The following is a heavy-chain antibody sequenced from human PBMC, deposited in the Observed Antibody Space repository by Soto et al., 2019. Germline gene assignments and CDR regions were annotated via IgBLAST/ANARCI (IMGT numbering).Heavy chain of an antibody. CDR3: ARMGGYCSSTSCPGEDYYYYYGMDV. Sequence: WASVKVSCKASGGTFSSYAISWVRQAPGQGLEWMGGIIPTFGTANYAQKFQGRVTITADESTSTAYMELSSLRSEDTAVYYCARMGGYCSSTSCPGEDYYYYYGMDVWGQGTTVTVSS. CDR2: IIPTFGTA. J-gene: IGHJ6*02. CDR1: GGTFSSYA. V-gene: IGHV1-69*13. D-gene: IGHD2-2*01.